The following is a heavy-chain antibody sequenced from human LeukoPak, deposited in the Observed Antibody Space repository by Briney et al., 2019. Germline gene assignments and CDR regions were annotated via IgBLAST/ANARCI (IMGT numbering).Heavy chain of an antibody. Sequence: GGSLRLSCAASGFTFSSYVMHWVRQAPGKGLEWVAFIRYDGSNKYYADSVKGRFTISRDNSKNTLFLQMNSLRAEDTAVYYCARALRGYSYVLDYWGQGTLVTVSS. V-gene: IGHV3-30*02. CDR3: ARALRGYSYVLDY. CDR1: GFTFSSYV. J-gene: IGHJ4*02. CDR2: IRYDGSNK. D-gene: IGHD5-18*01.